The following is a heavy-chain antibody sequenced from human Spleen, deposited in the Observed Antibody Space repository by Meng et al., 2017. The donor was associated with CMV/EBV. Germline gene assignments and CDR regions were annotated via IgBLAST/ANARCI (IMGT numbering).Heavy chain of an antibody. V-gene: IGHV5-51*01. D-gene: IGHD3-16*01. CDR1: GYSFSTYW. CDR3: ARLPGLRYFDT. CDR2: IYPADSDT. Sequence: ISCKGSGYSFSTYWIAWVPQMPGKGLEWMGTIYPADSDTTYSPSFQGQVTISADKSTSTASLQWSALKASDTAKYYCARLPGLRYFDTWGQGTLVTVSS. J-gene: IGHJ4*02.